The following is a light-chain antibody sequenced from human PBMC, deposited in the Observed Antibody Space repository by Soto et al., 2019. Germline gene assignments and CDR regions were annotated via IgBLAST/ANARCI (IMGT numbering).Light chain of an antibody. J-gene: IGKJ5*01. CDR1: QSVSSSY. CDR3: QQCGCAPPPIT. CDR2: GAS. V-gene: IGKV3-20*01. Sequence: EIVLTQSPGTLSLSPGERATLSCGASQSVSSSYLAWYQQAPRLLIYGASTRAPGIPDRFSGSGSGTGFTLTISRLEPEDFAGYYCQQCGCAPPPITAGQGTRLEIK.